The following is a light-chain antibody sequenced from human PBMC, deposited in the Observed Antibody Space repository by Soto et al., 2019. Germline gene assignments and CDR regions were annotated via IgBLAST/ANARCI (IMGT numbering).Light chain of an antibody. V-gene: IGKV3-15*01. CDR3: RQGHNWPLT. J-gene: IGKJ2*01. CDR1: QSISSE. Sequence: EIVMTQSPATLSVSPGESATLSCRASQSISSELAWHQQKPGQPPRLLIYGASTRATGVPARFTGSGSGSDFTLTIRGLQSEDFAVYYCRQGHNWPLTFGQGTRLEI. CDR2: GAS.